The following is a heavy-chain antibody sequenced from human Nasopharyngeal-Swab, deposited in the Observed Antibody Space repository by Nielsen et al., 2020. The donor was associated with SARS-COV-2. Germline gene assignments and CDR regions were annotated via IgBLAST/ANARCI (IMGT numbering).Heavy chain of an antibody. CDR2: IYYSGST. Sequence: SETLSLTCTVSGGSISSYYWSWIRQPPGKGLEWIGYIYYSGSTNYNPSLKSRVTISVDTSKNQFSLKLSSVTAADTAVYYCAREGYSSSPLYYYYYYMDVWGKGTTVTVSS. D-gene: IGHD6-6*01. V-gene: IGHV4-59*01. CDR1: GGSISSYY. CDR3: AREGYSSSPLYYYYYYMDV. J-gene: IGHJ6*03.